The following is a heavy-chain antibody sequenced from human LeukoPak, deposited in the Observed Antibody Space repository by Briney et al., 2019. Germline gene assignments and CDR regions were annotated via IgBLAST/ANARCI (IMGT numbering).Heavy chain of an antibody. Sequence: ASVKVSCKASGGTFSSYAISWVRQAPGQGLEWVGGIIPIFGTANYAQKFQGRVTITTDESTSTAYMELSSLRSEDTAVYYCARARRDGYNHWGQGTLVTVSS. V-gene: IGHV1-69*05. CDR3: ARARRDGYNH. CDR1: GGTFSSYA. J-gene: IGHJ5*02. D-gene: IGHD5-24*01. CDR2: IIPIFGTA.